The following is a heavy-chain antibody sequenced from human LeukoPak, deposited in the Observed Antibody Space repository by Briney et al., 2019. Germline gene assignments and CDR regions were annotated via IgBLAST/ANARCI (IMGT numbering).Heavy chain of an antibody. CDR1: GYTFTGYY. D-gene: IGHD3-9*01. Sequence: ASVKVSCKASGYTFTGYYMHWVRQATGQGLEWMGWMNPNSGNTGYAQKFQGRVTMTRNTSISTAYMELSSLRSEDTAVYYCARAPTYYDILTGGYYYYGMDVWGQGTTVTVSS. J-gene: IGHJ6*02. V-gene: IGHV1-8*02. CDR3: ARAPTYYDILTGGYYYYGMDV. CDR2: MNPNSGNT.